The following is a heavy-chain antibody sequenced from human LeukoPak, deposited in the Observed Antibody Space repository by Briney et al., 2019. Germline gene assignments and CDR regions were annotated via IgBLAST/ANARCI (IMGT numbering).Heavy chain of an antibody. CDR2: IYPGDSDT. J-gene: IGHJ4*02. Sequence: GESLKLSCKGSGYGFTSYWLGWVRQMPGKGLEWMGIIYPGDSDTRYSPSLEGQVTISADKSLRTAYLQSSSLKASDTAMYYCARPHFDSSGYEFDYWGQGTLVTVSS. D-gene: IGHD3-22*01. CDR1: GYGFTSYW. V-gene: IGHV5-51*01. CDR3: ARPHFDSSGYEFDY.